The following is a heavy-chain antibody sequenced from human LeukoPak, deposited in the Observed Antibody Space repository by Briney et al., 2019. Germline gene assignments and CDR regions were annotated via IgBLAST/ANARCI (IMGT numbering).Heavy chain of an antibody. CDR1: GFTFSSYS. CDR2: ISSSSSYI. V-gene: IGHV3-21*01. J-gene: IGHJ5*02. CDR3: ARRAVDYGGNSRWFDP. Sequence: GGSLRLSCAASGFTFSSYSMNWVRQAPGKGLEWVSSISSSSSYIYYADSVKGRFTISRDNAKNSLYLQMNSLRAEDTAVYYCARRAVDYGGNSRWFDPWGQGTLVTVSS. D-gene: IGHD4-23*01.